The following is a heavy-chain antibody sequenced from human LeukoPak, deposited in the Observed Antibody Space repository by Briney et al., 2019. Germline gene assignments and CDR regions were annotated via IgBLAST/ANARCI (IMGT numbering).Heavy chain of an antibody. CDR2: IYHSGST. Sequence: ASETLSLTCTVSGYSISSGYYWGWIRQPPGQGLEWIGSIYHSGSTYYNPSLKSRVTISVDTSKNQFSLKLSSVTAADTAVYYCARVNGISSYFDYWGQGTLVTVSS. D-gene: IGHD3-9*01. J-gene: IGHJ4*02. CDR1: GYSISSGYY. V-gene: IGHV4-38-2*02. CDR3: ARVNGISSYFDY.